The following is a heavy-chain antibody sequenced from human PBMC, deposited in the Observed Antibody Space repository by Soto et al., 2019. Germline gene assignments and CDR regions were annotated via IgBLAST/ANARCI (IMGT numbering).Heavy chain of an antibody. D-gene: IGHD5-12*01. CDR2: ISNGGSNK. CDR1: GFTFSSYA. J-gene: IGHJ4*02. V-gene: IGHV3-30-3*01. CDR3: SSGSSLGYSGYDFPVFDY. Sequence: QVQLVESGGGVVQPGRSLRLSCAASGFTFSSYAMHWVRQAPGKGLEWVAGISNGGSNKYYADSVKGRITISRDNSKNTLYLQMNSLRAEDTAVYYCSSGSSLGYSGYDFPVFDYLGQGTLVTVSS.